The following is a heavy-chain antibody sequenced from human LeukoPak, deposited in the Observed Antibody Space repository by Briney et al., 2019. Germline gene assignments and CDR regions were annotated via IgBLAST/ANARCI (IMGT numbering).Heavy chain of an antibody. CDR1: GGTFSSYA. CDR2: IIPIFGTA. D-gene: IGHD2-15*01. Sequence: GSSVKVSCKASGGTFSSYAISWVQQAPGQGLEWMGGIIPIFGTANYAQKFQGRVTITADESTSTAYMELSSLRSEDTAVYYCAREGSVLLLFDYWGQGTLVTVSS. CDR3: AREGSVLLLFDY. V-gene: IGHV1-69*01. J-gene: IGHJ4*02.